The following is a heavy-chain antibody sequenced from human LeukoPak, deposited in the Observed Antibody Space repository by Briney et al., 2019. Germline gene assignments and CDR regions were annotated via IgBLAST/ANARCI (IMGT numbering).Heavy chain of an antibody. CDR1: GFTFSSYA. CDR3: AQENYYDSSAYLDH. CDR2: ISYDGSNK. Sequence: GRSLRLSCAASGFTFSSYAMHWVRQAPGKGLEWMAVISYDGSNKYYADSVKGRFTISRDNSKNTLYLQMNSLRAEDTAVYYCAQENYYDSSAYLDHWGQGTLVTVSS. J-gene: IGHJ4*02. V-gene: IGHV3-30*04. D-gene: IGHD3-22*01.